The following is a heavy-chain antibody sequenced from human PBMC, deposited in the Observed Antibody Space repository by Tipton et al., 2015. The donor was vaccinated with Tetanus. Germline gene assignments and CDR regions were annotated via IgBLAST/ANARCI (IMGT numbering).Heavy chain of an antibody. J-gene: IGHJ3*01. CDR3: ERAANNSRRREYDV. CDR2: IYIPEGT. D-gene: IGHD2/OR15-2a*01. V-gene: IGHV4-59*01. Sequence: TLSLTCTVSGDPISRSYWSWIRQSPGKGLEWIGYIYIPEGTIYNPSLQSRVIISVDTSKSQVSLRLTSVTAADTAIYYCERAANNSRRREYDVWGQGTKVIVSS. CDR1: GDPISRSY.